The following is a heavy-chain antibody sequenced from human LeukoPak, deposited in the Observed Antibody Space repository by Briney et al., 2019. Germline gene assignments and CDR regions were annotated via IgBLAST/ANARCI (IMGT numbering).Heavy chain of an antibody. CDR3: AEVEPPGYDWNHVHYYYYMDV. V-gene: IGHV3-43*02. D-gene: IGHD1-1*01. CDR1: GFTFDDYA. Sequence: GGSLRLSCAASGFTFDDYAMHWVRQAPGKGLEWVSLISGDGGSTYYADSVKGRFTISRDNSKNSLYLQMNSLRTEDIALYCCAEVEPPGYDWNHVHYYYYMDVWRKGTTVSVSS. CDR2: ISGDGGST. J-gene: IGHJ6*03.